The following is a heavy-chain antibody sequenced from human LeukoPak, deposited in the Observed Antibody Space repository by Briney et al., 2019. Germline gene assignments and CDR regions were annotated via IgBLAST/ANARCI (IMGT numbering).Heavy chain of an antibody. V-gene: IGHV3-20*04. D-gene: IGHD4-17*01. CDR3: ARGSYGESLDY. J-gene: IGHJ4*02. CDR2: INWNGGST. CDR1: GGSISSYY. Sequence: ETLSLTCTVSGGSISSYYWSWIRQPPGKGLEWVSVINWNGGSTGYADSVKGRFTISRENAKNSLYLQMNSLRAEDTALYYCARGSYGESLDYWGQGTLVTVSS.